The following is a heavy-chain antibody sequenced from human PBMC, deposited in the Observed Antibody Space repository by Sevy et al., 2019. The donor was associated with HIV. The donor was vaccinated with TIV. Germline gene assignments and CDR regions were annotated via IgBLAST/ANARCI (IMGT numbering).Heavy chain of an antibody. V-gene: IGHV3-21*01. D-gene: IGHD3-3*01. J-gene: IGHJ4*02. Sequence: GGSLRLSCAASGFTFSSYIMNWVRQAPGKGLEWVSSISSSSSYIYYADSVKGRFTISRDNAKNSLYLQMNSLRVEDTAVYYCARGVRDFWSGYPDYWGQGTLLTVSS. CDR3: ARGVRDFWSGYPDY. CDR1: GFTFSSYI. CDR2: ISSSSSYI.